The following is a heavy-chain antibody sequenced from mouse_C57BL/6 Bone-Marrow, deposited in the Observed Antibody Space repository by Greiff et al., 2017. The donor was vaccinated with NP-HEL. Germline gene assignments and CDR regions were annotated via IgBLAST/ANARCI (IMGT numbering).Heavy chain of an antibody. Sequence: EVMLVESGEGLVKPGGSLKLSCAASGFTFSSYAMSWVRQTPEKRLEWVAYISSGGDYIYYADTVKGRFTISRDNARNTLYLQMSSLKSEDTAMYYCTRETGKGTFDYWGQGTTLTVSS. CDR2: ISSGGDYI. J-gene: IGHJ2*01. CDR3: TRETGKGTFDY. V-gene: IGHV5-9-1*02. D-gene: IGHD4-1*01. CDR1: GFTFSSYA.